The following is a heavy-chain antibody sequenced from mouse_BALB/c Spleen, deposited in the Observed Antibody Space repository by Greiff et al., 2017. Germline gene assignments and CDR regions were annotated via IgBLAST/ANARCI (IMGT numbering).Heavy chain of an antibody. CDR1: GYAFSSYW. D-gene: IGHD2-1*01. V-gene: IGHV14-1*02. Sequence: VQLQQSGAELVRPGSSVKISCKASGYAFSSYWMNWVKQRPGQGLEWIGRIDPANGNTKYDPKFQGKATITADTSSNTAYLQLSSLTSEDTAVYYCAIYYGNYRAMDYWGQGTSVTVSS. CDR2: IDPANGNT. J-gene: IGHJ4*01. CDR3: AIYYGNYRAMDY.